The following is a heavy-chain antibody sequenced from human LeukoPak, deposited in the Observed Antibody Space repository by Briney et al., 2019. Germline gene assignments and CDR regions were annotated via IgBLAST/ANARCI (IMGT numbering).Heavy chain of an antibody. Sequence: EASVKVSCKASGGTFSSYAISWVRQAPGQGLEWMGGIIPIFGTANYAQKLQGRVTITADKSTSTAYMELSSLRSEDTAVYYCASGSGSGYAFDIWGQGTMVTVSS. CDR1: GGTFSSYA. CDR3: ASGSGSGYAFDI. J-gene: IGHJ3*02. D-gene: IGHD6-19*01. V-gene: IGHV1-69*06. CDR2: IIPIFGTA.